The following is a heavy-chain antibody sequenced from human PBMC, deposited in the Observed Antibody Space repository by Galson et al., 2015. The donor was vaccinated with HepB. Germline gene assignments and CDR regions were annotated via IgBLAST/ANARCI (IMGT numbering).Heavy chain of an antibody. CDR1: GFNFNNYW. CDR3: ARQYMYENGGYLPLDH. V-gene: IGHV3-7*03. CDR2: IKEDGTET. D-gene: IGHD3-22*01. J-gene: IGHJ4*02. Sequence: SLRLSCAASGFNFNNYWMSWVRQAPGKGLEWVAKIKEDGTETNYVDTVKGRFTISRDNAKNSLYLFMIPLRAEDTAMYYCARQYMYENGGYLPLDHWGQGTRVTVSS.